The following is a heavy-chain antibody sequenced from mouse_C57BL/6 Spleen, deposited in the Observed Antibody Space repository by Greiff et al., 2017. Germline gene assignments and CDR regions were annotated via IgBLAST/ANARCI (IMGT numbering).Heavy chain of an antibody. CDR2: ISSGSSTI. V-gene: IGHV5-17*01. CDR1: GFTFSDYG. D-gene: IGHD1-1*01. CDR3: ARDYYYGSSLDY. J-gene: IGHJ2*01. Sequence: EVKLMESGGGLVKPGGSLKLSCAASGFTFSDYGMHWVRQAPEKGLEWVAYISSGSSTIYYADTVKGRFTISRDNDKNTLFLQMTSLRSEDTAMYYCARDYYYGSSLDYWGQGTTLTVSS.